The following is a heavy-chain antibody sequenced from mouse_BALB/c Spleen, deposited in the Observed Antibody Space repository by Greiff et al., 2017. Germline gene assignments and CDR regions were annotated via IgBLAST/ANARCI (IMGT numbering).Heavy chain of an antibody. CDR3: ARDPSTVVPYWYFDV. CDR2: ISDGGSYT. CDR1: GFTFSDYY. V-gene: IGHV5-4*02. D-gene: IGHD1-1*01. J-gene: IGHJ1*01. Sequence: DVKLVESGGGLVKPGGSLKLSCAASGFTFSDYYMYWVRQTPEKRLEWVATISDGGSYTYYPDSVKGRFTISRDNAKNNLYLQMSSLKSEDTAMYYCARDPSTVVPYWYFDVWGAGTTVTVSS.